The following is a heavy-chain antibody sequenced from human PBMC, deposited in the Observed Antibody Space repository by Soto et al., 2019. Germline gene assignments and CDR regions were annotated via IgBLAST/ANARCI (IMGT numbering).Heavy chain of an antibody. CDR2: INAGNGNT. V-gene: IGHV1-3*01. J-gene: IGHJ3*02. CDR1: EYTFTTSA. CDR3: ARSRNAAQEDAFDI. Sequence: GASAQVSSSASEYTFTTSAMHSVRHAPGQRLEWMGWINAGNGNTKYSQKFQGRVTITRDTSASTAYMELSSLRSEDTAVYYCARSRNAAQEDAFDIWGQGTMVTVSS. D-gene: IGHD6-25*01.